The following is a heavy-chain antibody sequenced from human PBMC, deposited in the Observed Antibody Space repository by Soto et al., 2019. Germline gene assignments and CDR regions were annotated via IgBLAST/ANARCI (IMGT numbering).Heavy chain of an antibody. J-gene: IGHJ6*02. CDR2: ISGSGGST. CDR3: ARSGWSGDYYYGMDV. V-gene: IGHV3-23*01. CDR1: GFTFSSYS. Sequence: GGSLRLSCAASGFTFSSYSMSWVRQAPGKGLEWVSAISGSGGSTYYADSVKGRFTISRDNSKNSLYLQMNSLRAEDTAVYYCARSGWSGDYYYGMDVWGQGTTVTVSS. D-gene: IGHD6-19*01.